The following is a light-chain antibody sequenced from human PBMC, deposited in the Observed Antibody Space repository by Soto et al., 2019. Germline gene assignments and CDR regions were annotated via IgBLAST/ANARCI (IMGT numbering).Light chain of an antibody. CDR1: SSNIGNNY. V-gene: IGLV1-51*01. CDR3: GTWDSTLSAVV. Sequence: QSVLTQPPSVSAASGQKVTISCSGSSSNIGNNYVSWYQHVPGTAPKLLIYDNNKRPSGIPDRFSGSKSGASATLGITGLQTVDEDDYYCGTWDSTLSAVVFGGGTKLTVL. CDR2: DNN. J-gene: IGLJ2*01.